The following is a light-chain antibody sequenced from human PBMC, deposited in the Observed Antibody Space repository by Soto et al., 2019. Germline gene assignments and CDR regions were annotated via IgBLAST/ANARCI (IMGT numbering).Light chain of an antibody. V-gene: IGKV3-11*01. Sequence: EIVMTQSQATLSLSPGERAALSFRASQSVSSYLAWYQQKPGQAPRLLIYDASNRATGIPARFSGSGSGTDFTLTISSLEPEDFAVYYCQQRSNWPWTFGQGTKVDIK. J-gene: IGKJ1*01. CDR1: QSVSSY. CDR3: QQRSNWPWT. CDR2: DAS.